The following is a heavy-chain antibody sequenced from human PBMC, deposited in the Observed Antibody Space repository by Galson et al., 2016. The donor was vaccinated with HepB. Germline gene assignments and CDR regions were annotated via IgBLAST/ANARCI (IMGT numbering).Heavy chain of an antibody. CDR2: INNSSSST. Sequence: SLRLSCAASGFTFSRYSLDWVRQAPGKGLEWISYINNSSSSTYYADSVKGRFTISRDNAKNSLYLQMNSLRDEDTAVYYCARHGRFSDWTTVYALDIWGQGTMVGVSS. CDR3: ARHGRFSDWTTVYALDI. D-gene: IGHD3-9*01. J-gene: IGHJ3*02. V-gene: IGHV3-48*02. CDR1: GFTFSRYS.